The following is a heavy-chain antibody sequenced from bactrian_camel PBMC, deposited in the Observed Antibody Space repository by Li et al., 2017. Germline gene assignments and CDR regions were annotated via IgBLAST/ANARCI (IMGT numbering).Heavy chain of an antibody. CDR3: ATDRGTIGDCSGPNQYSY. Sequence: HVQLVESGGGSVQTGESLRLSCAASTFAESGSCIAWFRQVPGKEREGVAAIAPATGTTFYSDSVKGRFTISHVIANNTPHLQMNSLKPEDTAMYYCATDRGTIGDCSGPNQYSYWGQGTQVTVS. V-gene: IGHV3S1*01. D-gene: IGHD1*01. J-gene: IGHJ4*01. CDR2: IAPATGTT. CDR1: TFAESGSC.